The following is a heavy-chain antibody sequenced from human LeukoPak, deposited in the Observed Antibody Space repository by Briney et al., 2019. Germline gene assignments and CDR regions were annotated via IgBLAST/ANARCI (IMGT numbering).Heavy chain of an antibody. CDR3: TRHRYRASSLIYDGGPAFDI. J-gene: IGHJ3*02. CDR2: IYTSGGA. D-gene: IGHD3-16*01. CDR1: AGSISRYY. V-gene: IGHV4-4*07. Sequence: AETLSLTCTVSAGSISRYYWSWIRQPAGKGLEWIGRIYTSGGANYNPSLTSRVPMSVDTSKNQLSLKLRSVPGADTAVYYCTRHRYRASSLIYDGGPAFDIWGQGTMVTVSS.